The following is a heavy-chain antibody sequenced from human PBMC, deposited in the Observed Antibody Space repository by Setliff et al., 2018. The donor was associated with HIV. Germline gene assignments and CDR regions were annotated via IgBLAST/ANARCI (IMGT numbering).Heavy chain of an antibody. CDR2: ISPSGTYI. CDR1: GFTFISYS. Sequence: GGSLRLSCAASGFTFISYSMNWVRQAPGKGLEWVSFISPSGTYIHYADSLKGRFTISRDNSKNTLYLQMNSLRAEDTAVYYCASLGGLLYTSSSLRGVDYWGQGTLVTVSS. CDR3: ASLGGLLYTSSSLRGVDY. J-gene: IGHJ4*02. V-gene: IGHV3-21*01. D-gene: IGHD6-6*01.